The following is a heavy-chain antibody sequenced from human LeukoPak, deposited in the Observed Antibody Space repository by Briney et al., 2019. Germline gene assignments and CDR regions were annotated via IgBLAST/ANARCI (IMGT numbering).Heavy chain of an antibody. CDR2: ISSSSSYI. CDR3: ARGREQWLGY. Sequence: PGGSLRLSCAASGFTFSSYWMSWVRQAPGKGLEWVSSISSSSSYIYYADSVKGRFTISRDNAKNSLYLQMNSLRAEDTAVYYCARGREQWLGYWGQGTLVTVSS. V-gene: IGHV3-21*01. CDR1: GFTFSSYW. J-gene: IGHJ4*02. D-gene: IGHD6-19*01.